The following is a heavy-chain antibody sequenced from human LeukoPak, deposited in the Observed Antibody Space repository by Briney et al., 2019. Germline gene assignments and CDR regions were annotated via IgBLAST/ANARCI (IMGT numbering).Heavy chain of an antibody. CDR3: ARALTWYYFDY. D-gene: IGHD2-21*02. J-gene: IGHJ4*02. CDR1: RGSISSYY. Sequence: SETLSLTCTVSRGSISSYYWSWIPQPPGKRLEWIGYIYDSGSTNYNPSLKSRVTISVDTSKNQFSLKLSSVTAADTAVYYCARALTWYYFDYWGQGTLVTVSS. CDR2: IYDSGST. V-gene: IGHV4-59*01.